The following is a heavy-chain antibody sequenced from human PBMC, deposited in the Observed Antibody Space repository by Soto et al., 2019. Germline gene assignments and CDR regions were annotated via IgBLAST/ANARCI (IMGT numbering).Heavy chain of an antibody. CDR2: ISSSGSTI. CDR3: ARDITAMVPFDY. D-gene: IGHD5-18*01. CDR1: GFTFSSYE. J-gene: IGHJ4*02. V-gene: IGHV3-48*03. Sequence: GSLRLSCAASGFTFSSYEMNWVRQAPGKGLEWVSYISSSGSTIYYADSVKGRFTISRDNAKNSLYLQMNSLRAEDTAVYYCARDITAMVPFDYWGQGTLVTVSS.